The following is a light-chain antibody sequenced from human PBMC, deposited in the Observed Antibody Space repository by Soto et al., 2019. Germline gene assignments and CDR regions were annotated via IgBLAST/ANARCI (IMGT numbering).Light chain of an antibody. Sequence: QLVLTQPPSVSGAPGQRVTISCTGSSSNIGAGFDVYWYQHLPGTAPKLLIYDNTNRPSGVPDRFSGSKSGTSASLAITGLQAEHEADYYCQSYDSSLSAVVFGGVTKLTVL. CDR1: SSNIGAGFD. V-gene: IGLV1-40*01. CDR3: QSYDSSLSAVV. J-gene: IGLJ2*01. CDR2: DNT.